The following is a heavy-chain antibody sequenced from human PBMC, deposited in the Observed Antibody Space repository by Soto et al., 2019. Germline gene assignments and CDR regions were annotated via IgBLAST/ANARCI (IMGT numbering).Heavy chain of an antibody. J-gene: IGHJ6*02. Sequence: SETLSLTFTVSGGSVSSGSYSWSWIRQPPGKGLEWIGYIYYSGSTNYNPSLKSRVTISVDTSKNQFSLKLSSVTAADTAVYYCARDIGAYYDFWSGYPGFYYYYYGMDVWGQGTTVTVSS. D-gene: IGHD3-3*01. CDR2: IYYSGST. CDR3: ARDIGAYYDFWSGYPGFYYYYYGMDV. V-gene: IGHV4-61*01. CDR1: GGSVSSGSYS.